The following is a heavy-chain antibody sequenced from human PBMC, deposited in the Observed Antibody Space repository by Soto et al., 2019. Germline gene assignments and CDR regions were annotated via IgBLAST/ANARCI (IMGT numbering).Heavy chain of an antibody. J-gene: IGHJ6*03. CDR3: ARAIVDYDFWSGYYAYYYYYMDV. Sequence: ASVKVSCKASGYTFTSHAMHWPRQAPGQRLEWMGWINVGNGNTQYPQRFQGRVTITRNTSISTAYMELSSLRSEDTAVYYCARAIVDYDFWSGYYAYYYYYMDVWGKGTTVTVSS. CDR1: GYTFTSHA. D-gene: IGHD3-3*01. CDR2: INVGNGNT. V-gene: IGHV1-3*01.